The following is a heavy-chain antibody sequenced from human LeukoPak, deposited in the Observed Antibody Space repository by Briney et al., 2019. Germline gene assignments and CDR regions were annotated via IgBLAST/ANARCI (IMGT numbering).Heavy chain of an antibody. J-gene: IGHJ4*02. D-gene: IGHD3-22*01. CDR1: GFTFSGSA. Sequence: GGSLRLSCAASGFTFSGSAMHWVRQAPGKGLEWVAVIWSDGSDNYYAGSVKGRFTISRDNSKNTLYLQMNSLRAEDTAVYYCARAGSSGYYSYFDYWGQGTLVTVSS. CDR3: ARAGSSGYYSYFDY. CDR2: IWSDGSDN. V-gene: IGHV3-33*08.